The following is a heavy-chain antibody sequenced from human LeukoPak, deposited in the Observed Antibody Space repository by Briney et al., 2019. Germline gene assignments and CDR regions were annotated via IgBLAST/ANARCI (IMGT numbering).Heavy chain of an antibody. CDR2: INPNSGGT. J-gene: IGHJ4*02. Sequence: ASVKVSCKASGYTFTGYYMHWVRQAPGQGLEWMGWINPNSGGTNYAQKFQGRVTMTRDTSISTAYMELSRLRSDDTAVYYCARDSQRYCGGDCALYYFDYWGQGTLVTVSS. V-gene: IGHV1-2*02. D-gene: IGHD2-21*02. CDR1: GYTFTGYY. CDR3: ARDSQRYCGGDCALYYFDY.